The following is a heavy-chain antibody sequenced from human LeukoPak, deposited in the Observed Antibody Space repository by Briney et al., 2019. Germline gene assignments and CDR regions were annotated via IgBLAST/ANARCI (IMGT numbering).Heavy chain of an antibody. J-gene: IGHJ4*02. CDR2: ISYDGNNK. Sequence: PGRSLRLSCAASGFTFSSYAMHWVRQAPGEGLEWVAVISYDGNNKDYADSVKGRFTISRDNSKNTLYLQMNSLRAEDTAVYYCARDNQANTPRWCSGLGYWGQGTLVTVSS. V-gene: IGHV3-30-3*01. CDR3: ARDNQANTPRWCSGLGY. CDR1: GFTFSSYA. D-gene: IGHD2-21*01.